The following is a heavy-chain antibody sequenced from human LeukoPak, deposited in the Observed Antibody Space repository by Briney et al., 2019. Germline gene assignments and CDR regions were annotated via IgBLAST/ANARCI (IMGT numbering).Heavy chain of an antibody. Sequence: SETLSPTCAVYGGSFSGYYWSWIRQPPGKGLEWIGEINHSGSTNYNPSLKSRVTISVDTSKNQFSLKLSSVTAADTAVYYCARVDTSCSLFDYWGQGTLVTVSS. CDR1: GGSFSGYY. CDR3: ARVDTSCSLFDY. D-gene: IGHD2-2*01. J-gene: IGHJ4*02. V-gene: IGHV4-34*01. CDR2: INHSGST.